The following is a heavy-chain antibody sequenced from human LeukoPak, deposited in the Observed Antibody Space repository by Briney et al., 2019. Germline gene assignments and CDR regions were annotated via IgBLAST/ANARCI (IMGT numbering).Heavy chain of an antibody. D-gene: IGHD5-18*01. CDR2: ISSSSSYI. CDR3: AKDRASSWWYFDL. CDR1: GFTFSSYS. J-gene: IGHJ2*01. V-gene: IGHV3-21*01. Sequence: GGSLRLSCAASGFTFSSYSMNWVRQAPGKWLEWVSSISSSSSYIYYADSVKGRFTISRDNAKNSLYLQMNSLRAEDTAVYYCAKDRASSWWYFDLWGRGTLVTVSS.